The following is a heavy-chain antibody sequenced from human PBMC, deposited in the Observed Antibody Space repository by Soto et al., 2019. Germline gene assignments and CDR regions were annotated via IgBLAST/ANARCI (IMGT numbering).Heavy chain of an antibody. V-gene: IGHV3-49*04. CDR1: GFTFRYYA. J-gene: IGHJ6*02. CDR2: MRAKAFGGTT. Sequence: PGESLRLSCKGSGFTFRYYAISWVRQAPGKGLQWVGFMRAKAFGGTTEYATFVKGRFTISRDDSKSVAYLQMNSLETEDTAVYYCTRXGAYTSPPYYYFYAMDVWGQGTRVTVSS. CDR3: TRXGAYTSPPYYYFYAMDV. D-gene: IGHD2-2*01.